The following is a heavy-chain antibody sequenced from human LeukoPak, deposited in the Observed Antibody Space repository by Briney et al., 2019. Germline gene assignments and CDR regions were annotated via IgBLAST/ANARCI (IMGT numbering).Heavy chain of an antibody. J-gene: IGHJ4*02. CDR3: ARNRGDPSYFDY. Sequence: AGGFLRLSCTASGFTLNGYSMNWVRHAPGEGLEWVSSISTSSSYIYYADSVKGRFTISRNKPKNSLYLQMNSLRAEDTAVYYCARNRGDPSYFDYWGQGTLVTVSS. CDR2: ISTSSSYI. D-gene: IGHD4-17*01. CDR1: GFTLNGYS. V-gene: IGHV3-21*01.